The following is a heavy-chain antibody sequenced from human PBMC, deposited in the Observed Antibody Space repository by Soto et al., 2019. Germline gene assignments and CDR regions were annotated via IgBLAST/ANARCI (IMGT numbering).Heavy chain of an antibody. Sequence: QVQLQESGPGLVKPSETLSLTGTVAGGSLTDHYWNWFRQSPGKGLHWIGYVYYSGGTNYNPSLKSRVTMSVDTSKNQFSLNLRSVTAADTAVYYCARGNDWKSSTFDIWGQGTMVSVSS. CDR3: ARGNDWKSSTFDI. CDR2: VYYSGGT. D-gene: IGHD2-21*01. J-gene: IGHJ3*02. V-gene: IGHV4-59*11. CDR1: GGSLTDHY.